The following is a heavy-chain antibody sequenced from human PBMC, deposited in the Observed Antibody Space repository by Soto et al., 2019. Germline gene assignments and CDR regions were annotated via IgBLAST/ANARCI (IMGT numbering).Heavy chain of an antibody. CDR2: IYYSGST. CDR3: ARLSGFTFEILDY. J-gene: IGHJ4*02. CDR1: GGSINSGGYY. V-gene: IGHV4-31*03. Sequence: QVQLQESGPGLVKPSQTLSLTCTVSGGSINSGGYYWSWIRQHPGKGLEWIGDIYYSGSTYYNPSLKSRVTIAVDTSKNQLSLKLSSVTAADTDVYYCARLSGFTFEILDYWGQGTLVTVSS. D-gene: IGHD3-16*01.